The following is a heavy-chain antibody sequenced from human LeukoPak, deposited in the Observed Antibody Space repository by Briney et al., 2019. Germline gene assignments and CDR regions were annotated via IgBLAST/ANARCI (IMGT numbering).Heavy chain of an antibody. CDR2: ISGSGSST. CDR3: ANHITGDDAFDI. D-gene: IGHD7-27*01. Sequence: GGSLRLSCAASGFTFSSYAMSWVRQAPGKGLEWVSAISGSGSSTYYADSVKGQFTISRDNSKNTLYLQMNSLRAEDTAVYYCANHITGDDAFDIWGQGTMVTVSS. V-gene: IGHV3-23*01. CDR1: GFTFSSYA. J-gene: IGHJ3*02.